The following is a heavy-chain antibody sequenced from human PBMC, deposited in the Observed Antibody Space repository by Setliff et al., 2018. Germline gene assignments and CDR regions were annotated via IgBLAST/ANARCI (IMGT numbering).Heavy chain of an antibody. CDR3: ARDNTIVGATDY. J-gene: IGHJ4*02. Sequence: SETLSLTCNVSGVSISSYYWSWIRQAPGKGLESLGYIQNSGGINYNPSLKSRVTISVDTSTNHFSLKLTSVTAADTAVYYCARDNTIVGATDYWGQGALVTVSS. V-gene: IGHV4-4*08. CDR1: GVSISSYY. D-gene: IGHD1-26*01. CDR2: IQNSGGI.